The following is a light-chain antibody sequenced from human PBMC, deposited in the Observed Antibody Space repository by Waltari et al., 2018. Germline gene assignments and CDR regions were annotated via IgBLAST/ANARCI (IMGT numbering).Light chain of an antibody. CDR3: QQYFNTPIT. V-gene: IGKV4-1*01. CDR1: QTILDTYDKNY. J-gene: IGKJ4*01. Sequence: DIVMTQYPDSLPVSLGARVTNNCRYSQTILDTYDKNYLAWLQQKPGQSPRLLIYWAFTREFGVPDRFSGSGSGTDFTLTISGLQAEDVAVYYCQQYFNTPITFGGGTKVEIK. CDR2: WAF.